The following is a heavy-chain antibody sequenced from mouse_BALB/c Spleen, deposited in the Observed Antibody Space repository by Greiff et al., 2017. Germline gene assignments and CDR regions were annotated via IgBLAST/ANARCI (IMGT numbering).Heavy chain of an antibody. CDR1: GFTFSSYT. CDR3: ARRYGNYDGAWFAY. V-gene: IGHV5-12-2*01. D-gene: IGHD2-10*02. Sequence: EVMLVESGGGLVQPGGSLKLSCAASGFTFSSYTMSWVRQTPEKRLEWVAYISNGGGSTYYPDTVKGRFTISRDNAKNTLYLQMSSLKSEDTAMYYCARRYGNYDGAWFAYWGQGTLVTVSA. CDR2: ISNGGGST. J-gene: IGHJ3*01.